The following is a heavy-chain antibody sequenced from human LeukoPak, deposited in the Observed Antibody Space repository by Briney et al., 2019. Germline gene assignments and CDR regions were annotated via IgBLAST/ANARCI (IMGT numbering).Heavy chain of an antibody. CDR1: GGSFSGYH. D-gene: IGHD3-22*01. J-gene: IGHJ5*02. CDR2: INHSGST. CDR3: ARGHYYDSSGNNWFDP. V-gene: IGHV4-34*01. Sequence: SETLSLTCAVYGGSFSGYHWSWIRQPPGKGLEWIGEINHSGSTNYNPSLKGRVTISVDTSKNQFSLKLSSVTAADTAVYYCARGHYYDSSGNNWFDPWGQGTLVTVSS.